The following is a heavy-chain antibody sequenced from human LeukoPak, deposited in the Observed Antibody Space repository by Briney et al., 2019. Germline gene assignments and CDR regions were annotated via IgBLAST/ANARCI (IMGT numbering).Heavy chain of an antibody. CDR3: AKAPVTTCRGAFCYPFDY. V-gene: IGHV3-23*01. Sequence: PGGILRLSCAASGFTFSSYGMSWVRQAPGKGLEWVSAISDTGNTYHADSVKGRFTISRDSSKNTLFLQMNRLRPEDAAVYYCAKAPVTTCRGAFCYPFDYWGLGTLVTVSS. D-gene: IGHD2-15*01. J-gene: IGHJ4*02. CDR2: ISDTGNT. CDR1: GFTFSSYG.